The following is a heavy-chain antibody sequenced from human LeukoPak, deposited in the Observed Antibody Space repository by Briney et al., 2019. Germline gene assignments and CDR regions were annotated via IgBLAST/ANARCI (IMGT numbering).Heavy chain of an antibody. CDR1: GGTFSSYA. D-gene: IGHD3-10*01. J-gene: IGHJ6*03. CDR3: ARVSDDVDYYYYMDV. CDR2: IIPIFGTA. V-gene: IGHV1-69*05. Sequence: ASVKLSCKASGGTFSSYAISWVRQAPGQGLEWMGGIIPIFGTANYAQKFQGRVTITTDESTSTAYMELSSLRSEDTAVYYCARVSDDVDYYYYMDVWGKGTTVTVSS.